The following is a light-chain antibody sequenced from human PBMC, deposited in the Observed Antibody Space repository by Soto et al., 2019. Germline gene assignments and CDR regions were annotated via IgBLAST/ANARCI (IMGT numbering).Light chain of an antibody. CDR1: QSVSSG. V-gene: IGKV3-20*01. Sequence: EIVMTQSPATLSVSPGERATLSCRASQSVSSGLSWYQQKPGQAPRLLIYGASVRAPGIPDRFSGSGSGRDFTLTISRLEPEDFAVYYCQRYGNSYTFGQGTKLEIK. J-gene: IGKJ2*01. CDR2: GAS. CDR3: QRYGNSYT.